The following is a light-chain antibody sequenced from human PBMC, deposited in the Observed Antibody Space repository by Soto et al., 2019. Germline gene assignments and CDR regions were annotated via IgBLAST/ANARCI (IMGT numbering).Light chain of an antibody. V-gene: IGKV3-11*01. CDR2: DAS. J-gene: IGKJ5*01. CDR3: QQRSTWPPIT. Sequence: ELVLTQSPATLSLSPGERATISCRASQSISHFLAWYQQRPGQAPRLLIYDASNRATGIPTRFSGSGSETDFTLTISSLEPEDFAVYYCQQRSTWPPITFGQGTRLEIK. CDR1: QSISHF.